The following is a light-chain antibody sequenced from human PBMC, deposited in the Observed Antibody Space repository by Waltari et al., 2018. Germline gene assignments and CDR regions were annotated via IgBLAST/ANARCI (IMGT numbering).Light chain of an antibody. CDR2: GAS. CDR3: QHYVRLPVT. Sequence: EIVLPQSPRTLPLSPGERATLSCRASQSVATYLAWYQQKTGQAPRLLIYGASSRATGVPDRFSASGSGTDFSLTISSLEPEDFAVYYCQHYVRLPVTFGQGTKVEIK. V-gene: IGKV3-20*01. CDR1: QSVATY. J-gene: IGKJ1*01.